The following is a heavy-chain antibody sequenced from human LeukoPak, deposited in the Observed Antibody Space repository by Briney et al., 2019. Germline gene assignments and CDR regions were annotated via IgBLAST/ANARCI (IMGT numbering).Heavy chain of an antibody. CDR2: IYPGDSDT. CDR1: GYSFTTYW. CDR3: ARVLIRGDEIDY. J-gene: IGHJ4*02. Sequence: GESLKISCKSSGYSFTTYWIAWVRQMPGKGLEWMGIIYPGDSDTRFSPSFQGQVTISADKSISTAYLQWTSLKASDSAMYYCARVLIRGDEIDYWGQGTLVTVSS. D-gene: IGHD2-21*01. V-gene: IGHV5-51*01.